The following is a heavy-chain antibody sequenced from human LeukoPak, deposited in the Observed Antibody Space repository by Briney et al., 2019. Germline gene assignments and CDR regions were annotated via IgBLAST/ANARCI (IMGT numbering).Heavy chain of an antibody. CDR2: INHSGST. D-gene: IGHD3-22*01. CDR1: GGSFSGYY. J-gene: IGHJ4*02. Sequence: SETLSLTCAVYGGSFSGYYWSWIRQPPGKGLEWIGEINHSGSTNYNPSLKSRVTISVDTSKNQFSLKLSSVTAADTAVYYCARVRSAGYSSGYCGPVSPFFDYWGQGTLVTVSS. V-gene: IGHV4-34*01. CDR3: ARVRSAGYSSGYCGPVSPFFDY.